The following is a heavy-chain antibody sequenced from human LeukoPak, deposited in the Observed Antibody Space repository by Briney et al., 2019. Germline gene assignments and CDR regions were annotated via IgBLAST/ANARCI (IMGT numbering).Heavy chain of an antibody. CDR2: IHYSGTT. D-gene: IGHD2-21*02. Sequence: SETLSLTCTVSGGSISTYYWSWIRQPPGKGLEWIGYIHYSGTTNYNPSLRSRVTISVDTSKNQFSLRLSSVTAVDTAVYHCARHLLMTEVTRGFDCWGQGTLVTVSS. CDR1: GGSISTYY. CDR3: ARHLLMTEVTRGFDC. J-gene: IGHJ4*02. V-gene: IGHV4-59*01.